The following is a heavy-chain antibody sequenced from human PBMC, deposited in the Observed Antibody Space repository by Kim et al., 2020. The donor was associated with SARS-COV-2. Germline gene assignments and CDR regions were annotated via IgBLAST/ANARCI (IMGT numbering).Heavy chain of an antibody. J-gene: IGHJ4*02. Sequence: GESLKISCKGSGYSFTTYWIGWVRQMPGKGLEWMGIIYPGDSDTRYSPSFQGQVTISADKSISTAYLQWSSLKASDTAMYYCARPGPAAGTSYYFDYWGQGTLVTVSS. D-gene: IGHD6-13*01. CDR2: IYPGDSDT. V-gene: IGHV5-51*01. CDR1: GYSFTTYW. CDR3: ARPGPAAGTSYYFDY.